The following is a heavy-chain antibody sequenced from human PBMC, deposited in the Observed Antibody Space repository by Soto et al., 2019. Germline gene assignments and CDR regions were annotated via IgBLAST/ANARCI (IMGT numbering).Heavy chain of an antibody. Sequence: VWSLGLSSVSSRFPFSNYGMHWVRTAPGKGLEWVAGIDYNEINQYYIDPVKGRFTISRDQSKNTLYLQMNSLRAEDAAVYYCARDFCPVPTCYDLWGQGVLVTVSS. CDR2: IDYNEINQ. J-gene: IGHJ4*02. D-gene: IGHD2-2*01. CDR3: ARDFCPVPTCYDL. CDR1: RFPFSNYG. V-gene: IGHV3-33*01.